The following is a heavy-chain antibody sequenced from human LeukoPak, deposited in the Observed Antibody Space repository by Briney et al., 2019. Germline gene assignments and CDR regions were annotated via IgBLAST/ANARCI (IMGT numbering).Heavy chain of an antibody. CDR3: ARVRHSGSGGSWGYYYYYMDV. J-gene: IGHJ6*03. V-gene: IGHV3-7*01. Sequence: GGSLRLSCAASGFTFSSYWMSWVRQAPGKGLEWVANIEQDGSEKYYVDSVKGRFTISRDNAKNSLYLQMNSLRAEDTAVYYCARVRHSGSGGSWGYYYYYMDVWGKGTTVTVSS. D-gene: IGHD2-15*01. CDR1: GFTFSSYW. CDR2: IEQDGSEK.